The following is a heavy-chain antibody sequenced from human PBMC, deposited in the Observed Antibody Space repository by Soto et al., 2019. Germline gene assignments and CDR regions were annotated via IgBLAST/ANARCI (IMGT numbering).Heavy chain of an antibody. CDR1: GFTFSSYA. CDR3: ARDPALASSSWYRPAPEDY. J-gene: IGHJ4*02. D-gene: IGHD6-13*01. CDR2: ISYDGSNK. Sequence: GGSLRLSCAASGFTFSSYAMHWVRQAPGKGLEWVAVISYDGSNKYYADSVKGRFTISRDNSKNTLYLQMNSLRAEDTAVYYCARDPALASSSWYRPAPEDYWGQGTLVTVSS. V-gene: IGHV3-30-3*01.